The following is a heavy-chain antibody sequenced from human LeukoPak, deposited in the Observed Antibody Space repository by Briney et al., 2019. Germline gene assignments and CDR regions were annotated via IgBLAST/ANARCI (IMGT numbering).Heavy chain of an antibody. Sequence: KPSETLSLTCAVYGGSFSGYYWSWIRQHSGKGLEWIGYIYYTGSTDYNPSLKSRLTISMDTSNNQFSLKLRSVTAADTAVYYCARGDGYSASRADFDIWGQGALVTVSS. CDR3: ARGDGYSASRADFDI. J-gene: IGHJ4*02. CDR1: GGSFSGYY. V-gene: IGHV4-31*11. CDR2: IYYTGST. D-gene: IGHD1-26*01.